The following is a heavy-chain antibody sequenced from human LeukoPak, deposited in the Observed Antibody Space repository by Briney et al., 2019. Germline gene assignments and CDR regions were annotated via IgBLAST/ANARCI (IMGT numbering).Heavy chain of an antibody. CDR2: INPNSGGT. Sequence: ASVKVSCKASGYTFTGYYIHWVRQAPGQGLEWMGWINPNSGGTNYAQKFQGRVTMTRDTSISTAYMELSRLKSDDTAVYYCAKSAAGTPYYYYYYMDVWGKGTTVTVSS. CDR1: GYTFTGYY. J-gene: IGHJ6*03. V-gene: IGHV1-2*02. CDR3: AKSAAGTPYYYYYYMDV. D-gene: IGHD1-1*01.